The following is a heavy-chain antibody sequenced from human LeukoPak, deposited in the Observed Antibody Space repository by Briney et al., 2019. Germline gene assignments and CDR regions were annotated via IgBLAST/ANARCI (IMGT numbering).Heavy chain of an antibody. J-gene: IGHJ4*02. Sequence: GGSLRLSCAASGFTFDDYAMHWVRQAPGKGLEWVSLISGDGGSTYYADSVKGRFTISRDNSKNSLYLQMNSLRTEDTALYYRAKGEDYGDFDYWGQGTLVTVSS. CDR1: GFTFDDYA. V-gene: IGHV3-43*02. CDR2: ISGDGGST. CDR3: AKGEDYGDFDY. D-gene: IGHD4-17*01.